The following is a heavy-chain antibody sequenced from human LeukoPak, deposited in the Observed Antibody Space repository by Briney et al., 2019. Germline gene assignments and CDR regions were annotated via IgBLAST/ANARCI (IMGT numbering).Heavy chain of an antibody. V-gene: IGHV3-23*01. CDR2: ISSSGGST. Sequence: GGSLRLSCAAPGFTFSSYAMSWVRQAPGKGLEWVSLISSSGGSTYYADSVKGRFTISRDNAKNMLWLQMNSLRAEDTAVYYCAKDLSVDSYFDYWGQGTLVTVSS. CDR1: GFTFSSYA. D-gene: IGHD2-15*01. J-gene: IGHJ4*02. CDR3: AKDLSVDSYFDY.